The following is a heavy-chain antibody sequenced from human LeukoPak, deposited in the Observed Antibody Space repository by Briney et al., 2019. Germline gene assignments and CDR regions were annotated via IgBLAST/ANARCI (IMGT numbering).Heavy chain of an antibody. CDR1: GGSISSYY. J-gene: IGHJ3*02. V-gene: IGHV4-59*01. D-gene: IGHD3-10*01. CDR2: IYYSGST. Sequence: PSETLSLTCTVSGGSISSYYWSWIRQPPWKGLEWIGYIYYSGSTNYNPSLKSRVTISVDTSKNQFSLKLSSVTAADTVVYYCAREITSDAFDIWGQGTMVTVSS. CDR3: AREITSDAFDI.